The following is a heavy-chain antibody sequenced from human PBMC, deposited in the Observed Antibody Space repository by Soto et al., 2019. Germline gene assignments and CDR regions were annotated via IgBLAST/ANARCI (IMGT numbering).Heavy chain of an antibody. CDR2: MNVGTGGT. J-gene: IGHJ4*02. CDR1: GYRFTTHY. CDR3: ARDGNFALRGYSFGFDF. V-gene: IGHV1-2*06. Sequence: ASVKVSCKASGYRFTTHYTHWVRQAPGQGLEWMGRMNVGTGGTTYAHKFQGRVTMTRDTSIRTAYLEVSGVKSDDTAMYYCARDGNFALRGYSFGFDFWGQGTRVTVSS. D-gene: IGHD5-18*01.